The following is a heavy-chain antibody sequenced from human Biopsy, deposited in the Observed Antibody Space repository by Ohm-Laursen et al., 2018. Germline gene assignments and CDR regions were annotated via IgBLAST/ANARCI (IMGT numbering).Heavy chain of an antibody. CDR3: ARGYAGLYEAFDF. D-gene: IGHD5-18*01. CDR2: IYNDVST. Sequence: SDTLSLTCTVSGASVSSESYDWSWIRQPPGKGLEWIGNIYNDVSTKYNPSLRSRVTISADKSANQFSLKLRSVTAVDTAVYYCARGYAGLYEAFDFWGQGTVVTVAS. V-gene: IGHV4-61*01. J-gene: IGHJ3*01. CDR1: GASVSSESYD.